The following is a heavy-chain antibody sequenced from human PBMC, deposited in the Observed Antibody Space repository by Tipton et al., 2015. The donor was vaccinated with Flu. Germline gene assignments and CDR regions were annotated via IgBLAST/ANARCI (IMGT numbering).Heavy chain of an antibody. CDR3: ARVYSGYDGDAFDI. Sequence: QPVQSGGGLIQPGGSLRLSCAASGFTVSSNYMSWVRQAPGKGLEWVSVIYSGGSTYYADSGKGRFTISRDNSKNTLYLQMNSLRAEDTAVYYCARVYSGYDGDAFDIWGQGTMVTVSS. CDR1: GFTVSSNY. J-gene: IGHJ3*02. D-gene: IGHD5-12*01. CDR2: IYSGGST. V-gene: IGHV3-53*01.